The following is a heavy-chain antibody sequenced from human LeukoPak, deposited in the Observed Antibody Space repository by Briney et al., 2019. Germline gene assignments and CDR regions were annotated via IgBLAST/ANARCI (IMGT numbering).Heavy chain of an antibody. CDR2: IYSRGTT. CDR3: ARGQSCTNGVCYYFDS. CDR1: GGSISSGGYS. V-gene: IGHV4-31*03. D-gene: IGHD2-8*01. J-gene: IGHJ4*02. Sequence: PSETLSLTCTVSGGSISSGGYSWSWLRQHPVKGLEWIGYIYSRGTTYYNPSLRSRLTISVDTSKNQFSLKLSSVTAADTAVYYCARGQSCTNGVCYYFDSWGQGTLVTVSS.